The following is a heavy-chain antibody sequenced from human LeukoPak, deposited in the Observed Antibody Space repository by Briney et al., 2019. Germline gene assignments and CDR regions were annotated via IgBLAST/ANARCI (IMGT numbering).Heavy chain of an antibody. Sequence: ETSETLSLTCTVSGYSISSGYYWGWIRQPPGKGLEWIGSMYHSGITYYNPSLKSRVTFSVDTSKNQFSLKLSSVTAADTAVYYCARVYGSGSYYYFDYWGQGTLVTVSS. CDR1: GYSISSGYY. CDR3: ARVYGSGSYYYFDY. J-gene: IGHJ4*02. V-gene: IGHV4-38-2*02. D-gene: IGHD3-10*01. CDR2: MYHSGIT.